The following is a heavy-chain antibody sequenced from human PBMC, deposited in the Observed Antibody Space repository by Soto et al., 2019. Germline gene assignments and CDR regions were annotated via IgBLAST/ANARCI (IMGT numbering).Heavy chain of an antibody. CDR1: GFSLSSSGVG. Sequence: QITLRQSGPTRVRPTQPLTLTCNFSGFSLSSSGVGVGWIRQPPGKAPEWLVVIYWDDDKRYSPSLKSRLTITKDXXKXQXXLTMTNMDPVETGTYYCAHRALYSGSYWDGGYFDAWGQGTPVTVSP. CDR3: AHRALYSGSYWDGGYFDA. D-gene: IGHD1-26*01. J-gene: IGHJ4*02. CDR2: IYWDDDK. V-gene: IGHV2-5*02.